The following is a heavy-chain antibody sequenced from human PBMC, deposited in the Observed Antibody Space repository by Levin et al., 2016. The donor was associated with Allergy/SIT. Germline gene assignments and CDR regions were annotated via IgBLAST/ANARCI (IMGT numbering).Heavy chain of an antibody. V-gene: IGHV3-30*04. CDR2: ISYDGSNK. J-gene: IGHJ4*02. CDR1: GFTFSSYA. Sequence: LTCAASGFTFSSYAMHWVRQAPGKGLEWVAVISYDGSNKYYADSVKGRFTISRDNSKNTLYLQMNSLRAEDTAVYYCARPYGGNPHFDYWGQGTLVTVSS. CDR3: ARPYGGNPHFDY. D-gene: IGHD4-23*01.